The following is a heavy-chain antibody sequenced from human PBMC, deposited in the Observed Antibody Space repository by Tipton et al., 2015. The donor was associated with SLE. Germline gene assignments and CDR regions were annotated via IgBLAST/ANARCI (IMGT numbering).Heavy chain of an antibody. Sequence: TLSLTCIVSGGTISTSSYYWGWIRQSPGKGLEWIGSIHYRGGTHQNPSLASRLTISLYTSQNQFSLRLTSVTAADTAVYFCARHLTVTPYFFASWGQGAQVTVSS. V-gene: IGHV4-39*01. CDR3: ARHLTVTPYFFAS. J-gene: IGHJ4*02. CDR2: IHYRGGT. D-gene: IGHD4-17*01. CDR1: GGTISTSSYY.